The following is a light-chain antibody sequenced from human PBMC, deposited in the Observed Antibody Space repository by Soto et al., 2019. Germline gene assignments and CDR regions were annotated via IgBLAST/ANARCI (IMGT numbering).Light chain of an antibody. V-gene: IGKV3-11*01. CDR2: HAS. CDR3: HQRGIWPHT. Sequence: EVVLTQSPATLSLSPGETATLSCRASQSFGSSLAWYQQKPGPAPRLLIHHASTRAAGIPARFSGSGSGTDFSLTISSLEPEDFAVYYCHQRGIWPHTFGHGTKVDIK. J-gene: IGKJ3*01. CDR1: QSFGSS.